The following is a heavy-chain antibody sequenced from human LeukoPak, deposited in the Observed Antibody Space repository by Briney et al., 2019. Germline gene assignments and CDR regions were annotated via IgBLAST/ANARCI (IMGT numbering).Heavy chain of an antibody. CDR3: ASPARRGRGYSSGWYYSDY. CDR2: ISGSGGST. Sequence: PGGSLRLSCAASGFTFSSYAMSWVRQAPGKGLEWVSAISGSGGSTYYADSVKGRFTISRDNSKNTLYLQMNSLRAEDTAVYYCASPARRGRGYSSGWYYSDYWGQGTLVTVSS. CDR1: GFTFSSYA. D-gene: IGHD6-19*01. J-gene: IGHJ4*02. V-gene: IGHV3-23*01.